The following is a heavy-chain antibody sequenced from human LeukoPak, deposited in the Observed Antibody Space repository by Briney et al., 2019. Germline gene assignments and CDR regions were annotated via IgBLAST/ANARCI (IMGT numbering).Heavy chain of an antibody. J-gene: IGHJ5*02. V-gene: IGHV1-8*03. CDR3: ARARLSSPNWFDP. CDR1: GYTFTSYD. CDR2: MNPNSGNT. D-gene: IGHD2-15*01. Sequence: ASVKVSCKASGYTFTSYDINWVRQATGQGLEWMGWMNPNSGNTGYAQKFQGRVTITRNTSISTAYMELSSLRSEDTAVYYCARARLSSPNWFDPWGQEPWSPSPQ.